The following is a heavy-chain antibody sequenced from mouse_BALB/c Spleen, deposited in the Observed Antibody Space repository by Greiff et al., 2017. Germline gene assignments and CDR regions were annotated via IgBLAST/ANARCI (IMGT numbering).Heavy chain of an antibody. Sequence: EVKLMESGPGLVKPSQSLSLTCTVTGYSITSDYAWNWIRQFPGNKLEWMGYISYSGSTSYNPSLKSRISITRDTSKNQFFLQLNSVTTEDTATYYCARGITTVVAGSYYAMDYWGQGTSVTVSS. V-gene: IGHV3-2*02. CDR2: ISYSGST. J-gene: IGHJ4*01. CDR3: ARGITTVVAGSYYAMDY. D-gene: IGHD1-1*01. CDR1: GYSITSDYA.